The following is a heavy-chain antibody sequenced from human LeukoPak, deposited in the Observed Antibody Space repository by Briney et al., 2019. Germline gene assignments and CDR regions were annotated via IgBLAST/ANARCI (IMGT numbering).Heavy chain of an antibody. V-gene: IGHV1-69*05. Sequence: SVKVSCKASGYTFTGYYMHWVRQAPGQGLEWMGRIIPIFGTANYAQKFQGRVTITTDESTSTAYMELSSLRSEDTAVYYCAKGIPGCSGGSCYYNWFDPWGQGTLVTVSS. CDR3: AKGIPGCSGGSCYYNWFDP. CDR1: GYTFTGYY. J-gene: IGHJ5*02. CDR2: IIPIFGTA. D-gene: IGHD2-15*01.